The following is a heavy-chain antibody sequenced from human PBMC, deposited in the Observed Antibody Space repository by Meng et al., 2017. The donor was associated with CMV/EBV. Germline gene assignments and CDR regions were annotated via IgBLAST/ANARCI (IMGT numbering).Heavy chain of an antibody. J-gene: IGHJ4*02. CDR3: VREFSRDVFFDH. CDR2: LSQDGTYT. Sequence: GESLKISCAASGFKFSDYVVQWVRQAPGKVPEWLATLSQDGTYTASADSVRGRFTISRDNSRNMSYLDMSSLRVDDTAVYFCVREFSRDVFFDHWGQGTLVTVSS. V-gene: IGHV3-30*04. CDR1: GFKFSDYV. D-gene: IGHD3-16*01.